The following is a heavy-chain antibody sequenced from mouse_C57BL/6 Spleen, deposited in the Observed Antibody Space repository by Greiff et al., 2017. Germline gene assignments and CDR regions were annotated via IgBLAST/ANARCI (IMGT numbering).Heavy chain of an antibody. CDR3: AREGDDYDFDY. Sequence: VQLQQSGPGLVKPSQSLSLTCSVTGYSITSGYYWNWIRQFPGNKLEWMGYISYDGSNNYNPSLKNRISITRDTSKNQFFLKLNSVTTEDTATYYCAREGDDYDFDYWGQGTTLTVSS. V-gene: IGHV3-6*01. J-gene: IGHJ2*01. CDR1: GYSITSGYY. CDR2: ISYDGSN. D-gene: IGHD2-4*01.